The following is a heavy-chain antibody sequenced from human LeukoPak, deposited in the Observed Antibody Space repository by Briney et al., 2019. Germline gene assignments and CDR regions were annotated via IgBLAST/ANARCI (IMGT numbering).Heavy chain of an antibody. CDR3: AKSDGSGSYLLQDAFDI. V-gene: IGHV3-13*01. D-gene: IGHD3-10*01. CDR2: IGTAGDT. J-gene: IGHJ3*02. CDR1: GFTFSSYD. Sequence: GGSLRLSCAASGFTFSSYDMHWVRQATGKGLEWVSAIGTAGDTYYPGSVKGRFTISRENAKNSLYLQMNSLRAGDTAVYYCAKSDGSGSYLLQDAFDIWGQGTMVTVSS.